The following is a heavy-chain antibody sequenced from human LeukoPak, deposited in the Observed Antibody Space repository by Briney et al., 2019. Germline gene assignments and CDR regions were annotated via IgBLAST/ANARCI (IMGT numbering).Heavy chain of an antibody. CDR2: IIPIFGTA. Sequence: ASVRVSCKASGGTFSIYAISWVRQAPGQGLEWMGGIIPIFGTANYAQKFQGRVTITADVSTSTAYMEMSSLRSEDTAVYYCARDRGQKLRYFDWLSDWGQGTLVTVSS. CDR1: GGTFSIYA. V-gene: IGHV1-69*13. J-gene: IGHJ4*02. D-gene: IGHD3-9*01. CDR3: ARDRGQKLRYFDWLSD.